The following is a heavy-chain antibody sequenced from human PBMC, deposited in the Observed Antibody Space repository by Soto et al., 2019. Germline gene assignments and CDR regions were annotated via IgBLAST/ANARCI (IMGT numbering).Heavy chain of an antibody. CDR3: TRGIALKAAVQGGAPDKYFFVS. CDR1: GGSFRGYY. V-gene: IGHV4-34*01. J-gene: IGHJ5*01. Sequence: TETLSLTCAVYGGSFRGYYWSWNRQPPGKGLEWVGEINHSGSTNYNPSLKSRVTISVDTSKNQFSLKLTSVTAADPAVYYCTRGIALKAAVQGGAPDKYFFVSWGQGILVTVSS. D-gene: IGHD6-25*01. CDR2: INHSGST.